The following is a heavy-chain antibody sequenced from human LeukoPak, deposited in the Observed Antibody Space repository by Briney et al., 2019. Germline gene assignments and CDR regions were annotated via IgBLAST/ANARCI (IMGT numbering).Heavy chain of an antibody. V-gene: IGHV3-43D*03. J-gene: IGHJ4*02. CDR1: GFTFDDYA. D-gene: IGHD3-9*01. CDR3: AKGQLYYDILTGAFDFDY. Sequence: GGSLRLSCAASGFTFDDYAMHWVRQAPGKGLEWVSLISWDGGSTYYADSVKGRFTISRDNSKNSLYLQMNSLRAEDTTLYYCAKGQLYYDILTGAFDFDYWGQGTLVTVSS. CDR2: ISWDGGST.